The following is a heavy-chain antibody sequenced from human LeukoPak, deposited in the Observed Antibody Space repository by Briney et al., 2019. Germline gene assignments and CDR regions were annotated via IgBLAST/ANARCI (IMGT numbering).Heavy chain of an antibody. CDR2: ISGSGGST. Sequence: GGSLRPSCAASGFTFSTYAMSWVRQAPGKGLEWVSAISGSGGSTFNADSVKGRFTLSRDNSKNTLFLQMNSLRAEDTAIYYCAKDHPSGYYFDYWGQGTLVTVSS. J-gene: IGHJ4*02. V-gene: IGHV3-23*01. CDR1: GFTFSTYA. D-gene: IGHD1-14*01. CDR3: AKDHPSGYYFDY.